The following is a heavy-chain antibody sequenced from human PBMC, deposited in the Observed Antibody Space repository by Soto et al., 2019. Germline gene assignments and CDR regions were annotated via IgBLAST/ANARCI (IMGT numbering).Heavy chain of an antibody. J-gene: IGHJ4*02. Sequence: SETLSLTCTVSGGSISIYYWSWIRQPPGKGLEWIGHIYYSGSTNYNPSLKSRVTISVDTSKNQFSLKLSSVTAADTAVYYCARQYYDSSGYYYAVVFFDYWGQGTLVTVSS. CDR1: GGSISIYY. CDR3: ARQYYDSSGYYYAVVFFDY. CDR2: IYYSGST. D-gene: IGHD3-22*01. V-gene: IGHV4-59*01.